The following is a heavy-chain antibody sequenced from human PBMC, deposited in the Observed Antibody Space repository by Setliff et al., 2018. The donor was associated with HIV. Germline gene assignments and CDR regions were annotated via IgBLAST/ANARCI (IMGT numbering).Heavy chain of an antibody. J-gene: IGHJ4*02. CDR2: IIPILGIA. CDR3: ARELPGVCYFDD. D-gene: IGHD2-21*02. Sequence: ASVKVSCKASGGTFSSYAISWVRQAPGQGLEWMRGIIPILGIANYAQTFQGRITMTRDTSTSAIYMELNGLTSEDTAVYYCARELPGVCYFDDWGQGTLVTVSS. V-gene: IGHV1-69*10. CDR1: GGTFSSYA.